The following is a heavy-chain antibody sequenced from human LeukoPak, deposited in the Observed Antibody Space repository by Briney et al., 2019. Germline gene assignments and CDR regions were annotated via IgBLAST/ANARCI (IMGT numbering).Heavy chain of an antibody. Sequence: GASVKVSCKASGYTFTSYGISWVRQAPGQGLEWMGWISAYNGNTNYAQKLQGRVTMTTDTSTSTAYMELRSLRSDDTAVYYCARGPYYYGSGSLGFVDYWGRGTLVTVSS. D-gene: IGHD3-10*01. CDR3: ARGPYYYGSGSLGFVDY. CDR1: GYTFTSYG. J-gene: IGHJ4*02. V-gene: IGHV1-18*01. CDR2: ISAYNGNT.